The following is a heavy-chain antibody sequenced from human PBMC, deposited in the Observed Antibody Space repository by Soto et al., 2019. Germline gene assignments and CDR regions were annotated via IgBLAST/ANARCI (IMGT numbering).Heavy chain of an antibody. CDR3: AKDIGKWELRTYYYYGMDV. D-gene: IGHD1-26*01. J-gene: IGHJ6*02. V-gene: IGHV3-30*18. CDR1: GFTFSSYG. CDR2: ISYDGSNK. Sequence: QVQLVESGGGVVQPGRSLRLSCAASGFTFSSYGMHWVRQAPGKGLEWVAVISYDGSNKYYADSVKGRFTISRDNSKNTLYLQMNSLRAEDTAVYYCAKDIGKWELRTYYYYGMDVLGQGTTVTVSS.